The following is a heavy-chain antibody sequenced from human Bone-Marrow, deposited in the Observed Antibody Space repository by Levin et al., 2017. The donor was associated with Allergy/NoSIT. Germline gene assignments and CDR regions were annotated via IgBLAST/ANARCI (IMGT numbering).Heavy chain of an antibody. Sequence: GGSLRLSCAASGFSFSGSAMHWVRQASGKGLEWVGRIRSKDNNYATAYTASVKGRFTISRDDSKNTAYLQMNSLKTEDTAVYFCTRLTYFYETSGYFYFDFWGQGTPVTVSS. D-gene: IGHD3-22*01. V-gene: IGHV3-73*01. CDR1: GFSFSGSA. CDR2: IRSKDNNYAT. CDR3: TRLTYFYETSGYFYFDF. J-gene: IGHJ4*02.